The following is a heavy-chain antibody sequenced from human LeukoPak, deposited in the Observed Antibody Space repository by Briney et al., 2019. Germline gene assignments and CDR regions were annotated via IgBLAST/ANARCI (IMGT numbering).Heavy chain of an antibody. V-gene: IGHV4-59*01. CDR1: GGSISSYY. CDR2: IYYSGST. D-gene: IGHD4-23*01. J-gene: IGHJ4*02. Sequence: PSETLSLTCTVSGGSISSYYWSWIRQPPGKGLEWIGYIYYSGSTNYNPSLKSRVTISVDTSKNQFSLKLSSVTAADTAVYYCARARPKDYGGSLDYWGQGTLVTVSS. CDR3: ARARPKDYGGSLDY.